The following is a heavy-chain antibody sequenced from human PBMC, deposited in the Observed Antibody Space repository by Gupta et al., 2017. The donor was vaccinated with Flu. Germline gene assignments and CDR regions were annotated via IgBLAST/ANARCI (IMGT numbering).Heavy chain of an antibody. CDR3: AKEAEGGYSYGFYGMDV. Sequence: EVQLLESGGGLVQPGGSLRLSWAASGFTFSSYAMSWVRKAPGKGLGWVSAISGSGGSPYYADSVKGRFTISRDNSKNTLYLQMNSLRAEDTAVYYCAKEAEGGYSYGFYGMDVWGQGTTVTVSS. D-gene: IGHD5-18*01. V-gene: IGHV3-23*01. J-gene: IGHJ6*02. CDR1: GFTFSSYA. CDR2: ISGSGGSP.